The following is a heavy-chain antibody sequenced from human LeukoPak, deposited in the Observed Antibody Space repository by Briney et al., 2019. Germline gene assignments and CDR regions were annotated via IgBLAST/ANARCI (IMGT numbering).Heavy chain of an antibody. Sequence: GGSLRLSCVGSGFTFRSHAMSWVRQVPEKGLEFVSGIYENGGTTYYADSVKGRFSISRDNSKNTLYLQMDSLRGEDTAVYYCAKDFRIGYSAHFDYWGQGALVTVSS. CDR1: GFTFRSHA. CDR2: IYENGGTT. V-gene: IGHV3-23*01. J-gene: IGHJ4*02. D-gene: IGHD2-21*01. CDR3: AKDFRIGYSAHFDY.